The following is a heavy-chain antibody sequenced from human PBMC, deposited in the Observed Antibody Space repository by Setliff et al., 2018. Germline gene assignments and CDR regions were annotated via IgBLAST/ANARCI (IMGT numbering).Heavy chain of an antibody. CDR3: GRASRFGTAIYKGDYYMDV. J-gene: IGHJ6*03. CDR1: GYTFRSYA. D-gene: IGHD2-21*02. Sequence: ASVKVSCKASGYTFRSYAMNWVRQAPGQGLEWMGWINTNTGNPTYAQGFTGRVVFSLDTSVSTAYLQINSLEAEDSAVYYCGRASRFGTAIYKGDYYMDVWGNGTTVTVSS. CDR2: INTNTGNP. V-gene: IGHV7-4-1*02.